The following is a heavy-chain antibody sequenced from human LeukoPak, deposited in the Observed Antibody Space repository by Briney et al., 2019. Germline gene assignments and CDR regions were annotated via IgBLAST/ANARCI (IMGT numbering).Heavy chain of an antibody. D-gene: IGHD3-3*01. CDR1: GGSLSSGSYY. Sequence: PSETLSLTCTVSGGSLSSGSYYWSWIRQPAGKGLEWIGRIYTSGGTNYNPSLKSRVTISVDTSKNQFSLKLSSVTAADTAVYYCARDRHDFWSGYYYYYMDVWGKGTTVTVSS. V-gene: IGHV4-61*02. CDR3: ARDRHDFWSGYYYYYMDV. J-gene: IGHJ6*03. CDR2: IYTSGGT.